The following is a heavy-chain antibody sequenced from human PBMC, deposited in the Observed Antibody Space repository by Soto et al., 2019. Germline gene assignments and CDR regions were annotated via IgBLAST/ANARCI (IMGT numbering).Heavy chain of an antibody. Sequence: PGGSLRLSCAASGFNLSSSAMNWVRQAPGKGLEWLSVISYDGSKKYYADSVKGRFTISRDDSKNTLYLQMHSLRADDTAVYYCTRARCSGTSCYFRYWGQGALVTVSS. V-gene: IGHV3-30-3*01. CDR2: ISYDGSKK. CDR1: GFNLSSSA. CDR3: TRARCSGTSCYFRY. D-gene: IGHD2-2*01. J-gene: IGHJ4*02.